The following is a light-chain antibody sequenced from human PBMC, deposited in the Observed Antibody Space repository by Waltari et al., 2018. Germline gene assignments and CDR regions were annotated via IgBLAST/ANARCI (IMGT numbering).Light chain of an antibody. CDR3: SSYTSSSTPNWV. J-gene: IGLJ3*02. CDR1: SSDVGGYNY. CDR2: EVS. Sequence: QSALTQPASVSGSPGQSITISCTGTSSDVGGYNYVSWYQQHPGKAPKLMIYEVSNRPPGVANRFSGSKSGNTASRTISGLQAEDEADYYCSSYTSSSTPNWVFGGGTKLTVL. V-gene: IGLV2-14*01.